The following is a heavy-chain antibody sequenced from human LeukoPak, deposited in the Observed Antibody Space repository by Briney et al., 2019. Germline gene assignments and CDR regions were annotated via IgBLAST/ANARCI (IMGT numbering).Heavy chain of an antibody. J-gene: IGHJ3*02. V-gene: IGHV4-59*08. D-gene: IGHD3-10*01. CDR1: GGSISSYY. CDR3: ATRTRYYGSGDDASDI. CDR2: IYYSGST. Sequence: SETLSLTCTVSGGSISSYYWSWIRQPPGKGLEWIGYIYYSGSTNYNPSLKSRVTISVDTSKNQFSLKLSSVTAADTAVYYCATRTRYYGSGDDASDIWGQGTMVTVSS.